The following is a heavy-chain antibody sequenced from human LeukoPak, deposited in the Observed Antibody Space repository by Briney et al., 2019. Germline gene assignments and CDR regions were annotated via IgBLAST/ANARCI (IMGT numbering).Heavy chain of an antibody. D-gene: IGHD3-10*01. V-gene: IGHV3-23*01. CDR3: AKDLWDSGSQAYFDY. CDR2: VSGSGGST. Sequence: GGSLRLSCAASGITFGGYAMSWVRQAPGKGLEWVSGVSGSGGSTYYADSVKGRFTISRDNSKNTLYLQMNSLRAEDTAVYYCAKDLWDSGSQAYFDYWGQGTLVTVSS. CDR1: GITFGGYA. J-gene: IGHJ4*02.